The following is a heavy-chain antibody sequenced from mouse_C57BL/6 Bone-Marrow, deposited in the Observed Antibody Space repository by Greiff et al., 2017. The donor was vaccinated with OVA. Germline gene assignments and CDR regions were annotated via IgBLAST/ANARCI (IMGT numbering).Heavy chain of an antibody. V-gene: IGHV1-42*01. CDR1: GYSFTGYY. D-gene: IGHD1-1*01. CDR3: AATVVAEGFDY. CDR2: INPSTGGT. Sequence: EVQLQQSGPELVKPGASVKISCKASGYSFTGYYMNWVKQSPEKRLEWIGEINPSTGGTTYNQKFKAKATLTVDKSSSTAYMHLKSLTSEDSAVYYCAATVVAEGFDYWGQGTTLTVSS. J-gene: IGHJ2*01.